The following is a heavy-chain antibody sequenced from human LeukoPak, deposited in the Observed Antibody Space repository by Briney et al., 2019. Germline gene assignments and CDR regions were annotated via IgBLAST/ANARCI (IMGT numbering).Heavy chain of an antibody. J-gene: IGHJ5*02. CDR2: INHSGST. Sequence: PSETLSLTCAVYGGSFSGYYWSWIRQPPGKGLEWIGEINHSGSTNYNPSLKSRVTISVDTSKNQFSLKLSSVTAADTAVYYCARGRSLRPVPAAYFLWFDPWGQGTLVTVPS. CDR3: ARGRSLRPVPAAYFLWFDP. CDR1: GGSFSGYY. V-gene: IGHV4-34*01. D-gene: IGHD2-2*01.